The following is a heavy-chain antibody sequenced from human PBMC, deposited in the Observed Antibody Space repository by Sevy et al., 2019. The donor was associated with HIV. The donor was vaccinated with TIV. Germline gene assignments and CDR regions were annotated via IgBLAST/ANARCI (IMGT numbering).Heavy chain of an antibody. CDR2: INHSGST. CDR3: ARGFNMDV. J-gene: IGHJ6*03. V-gene: IGHV4-34*01. Sequence: SETLSLTCAVYGGSFSGYYWSWIRQPPGKGLEWIGEINHSGSTNYNPSLKSRVTISADTSKNQFSLKLSSVTAADTAVYYCARGFNMDVWGKGTTVTVSS. CDR1: GGSFSGYY.